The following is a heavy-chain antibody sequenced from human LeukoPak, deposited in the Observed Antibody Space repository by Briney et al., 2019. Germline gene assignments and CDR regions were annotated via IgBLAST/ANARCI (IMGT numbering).Heavy chain of an antibody. CDR1: GFTISSYA. CDR3: ARAIYGYSYDTYYYMDV. CDR2: ISYDGSNK. V-gene: IGHV3-30*04. J-gene: IGHJ6*03. Sequence: PGGSLRLSCAASGFTISSYAMHWVRQAPGKGLEWVAVISYDGSNKYYADSVKGRFTISRDNAKNSLYLQMNSLRAEDTAVYYCARAIYGYSYDTYYYMDVWGTGTTVTISS. D-gene: IGHD5-18*01.